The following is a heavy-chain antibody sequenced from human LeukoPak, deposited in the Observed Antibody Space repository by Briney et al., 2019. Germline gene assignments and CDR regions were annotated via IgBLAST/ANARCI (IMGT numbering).Heavy chain of an antibody. CDR1: GFAFSSYA. CDR3: AKAPEWGLLGVLLDY. V-gene: IGHV3-23*01. J-gene: IGHJ4*02. D-gene: IGHD1-26*01. Sequence: QPGGSLRLSCAASGFAFSSYAMSWVRQAPGRGLEWVSAISGSGGSTYYADSVKGRFTISRDNSKNTLYLQMNSLRAEDTAVYYCAKAPEWGLLGVLLDYWGQGTLVTVSS. CDR2: ISGSGGST.